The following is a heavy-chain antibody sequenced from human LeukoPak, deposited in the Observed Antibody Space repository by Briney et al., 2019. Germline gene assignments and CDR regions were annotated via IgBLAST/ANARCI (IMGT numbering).Heavy chain of an antibody. CDR2: ISSSSSYI. D-gene: IGHD4-11*01. J-gene: IGHJ4*02. V-gene: IGHV3-21*01. CDR3: ARDLTTVSSFDY. Sequence: PGGSLRLSCAASGFTFSSYSMNWVRQAPGKGLEWVSSISSSSSYIYYADSVKGRLTISRDNAKNSLYLQMNSLRAEDTAVYYCARDLTTVSSFDYWGQGTLVTVSS. CDR1: GFTFSSYS.